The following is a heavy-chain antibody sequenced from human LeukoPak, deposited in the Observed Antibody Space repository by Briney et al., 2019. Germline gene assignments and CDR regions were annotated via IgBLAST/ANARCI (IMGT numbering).Heavy chain of an antibody. CDR3: ANLVGATGY. J-gene: IGHJ4*02. D-gene: IGHD1-26*01. Sequence: GGSLRLSCAASGFIFNEYAMHWVRQAPGKGLEWVSAISGSGGSTYYADSVKGRFTISRDNSKNTLYLQMNSLRAEDTAVYYCANLVGATGYWGQGTLVTVSS. V-gene: IGHV3-23*01. CDR1: GFIFNEYA. CDR2: ISGSGGST.